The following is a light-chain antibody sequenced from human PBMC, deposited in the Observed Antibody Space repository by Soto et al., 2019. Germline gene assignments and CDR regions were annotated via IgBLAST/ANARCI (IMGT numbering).Light chain of an antibody. CDR1: QSVSSY. CDR2: DAS. CDR3: QQYGSSAPIT. Sequence: LAQSPATPSLSPGEEATLSCRASQSVSSYLAWYQQKPGQAPRLLIYDASNRATGIPARFSGSGSETDFTLTISRLEPEDFALYYCQQYGSSAPITFGQGTRLEI. J-gene: IGKJ5*01. V-gene: IGKV3-20*01.